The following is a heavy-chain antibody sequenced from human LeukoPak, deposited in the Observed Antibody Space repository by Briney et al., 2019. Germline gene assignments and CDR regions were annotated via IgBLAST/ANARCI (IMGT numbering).Heavy chain of an antibody. CDR1: GFTFDDYA. V-gene: IGHV3-43*02. J-gene: IGHJ4*02. Sequence: PGGSLRLSCAASGFTFDDYAMHWVRQAPGKDLEWVSLISGDGGSTYYADSVKGRFTISRDNSKNSLYLQMNSLRTEDTALYYCAKAKLLWFGELSGMDYWGQGTLVTVSS. CDR2: ISGDGGST. D-gene: IGHD3-10*01. CDR3: AKAKLLWFGELSGMDY.